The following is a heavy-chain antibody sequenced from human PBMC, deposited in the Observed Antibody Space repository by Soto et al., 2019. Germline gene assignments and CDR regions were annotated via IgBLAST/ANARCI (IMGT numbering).Heavy chain of an antibody. J-gene: IGHJ4*02. CDR1: GFTFSSYA. Sequence: GSLRLSCAASGFTFSSYAMSWVRQAPGKGLEWVSAISGSGGSTYYADSVKGRFTISRDNSKNTLYLQMNSLRAEDTAVYYCEKADKSGWYCNYWGQANLVTVSS. CDR2: ISGSGGST. CDR3: EKADKSGWYCNY. V-gene: IGHV3-23*01. D-gene: IGHD6-19*01.